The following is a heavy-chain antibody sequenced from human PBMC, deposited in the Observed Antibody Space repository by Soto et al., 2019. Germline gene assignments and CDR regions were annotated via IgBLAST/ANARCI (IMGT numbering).Heavy chain of an antibody. Sequence: QVQLVQSGAEARVPGASVKVSCKASGYSFTGLDINWVRQTTGQGLEWMGWMEPSSGRTGYAQKFQGRVTMTRDTSINTAYMELSSLTSDATDLYYCARGVTAGVDYWGQGTLVTVSS. D-gene: IGHD1-26*01. J-gene: IGHJ4*02. V-gene: IGHV1-8*01. CDR2: MEPSSGRT. CDR1: GYSFTGLD. CDR3: ARGVTAGVDY.